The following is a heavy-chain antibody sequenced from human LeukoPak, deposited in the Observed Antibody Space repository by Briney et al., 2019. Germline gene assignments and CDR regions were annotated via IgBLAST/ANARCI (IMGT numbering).Heavy chain of an antibody. V-gene: IGHV3-23*01. CDR1: GFTLSSYA. Sequence: GGSLRLSCAVSGFTLSSYAMSWVRQAPGEGLEWVSATSGRVGSTYYADSVKGRFTISRDNSKNALYLQMNSLRAGDTAVYYCAKAISVGGTTHAADWGQGTLVTVSS. CDR3: AKAISVGGTTHAAD. D-gene: IGHD1-26*01. CDR2: TSGRVGST. J-gene: IGHJ4*02.